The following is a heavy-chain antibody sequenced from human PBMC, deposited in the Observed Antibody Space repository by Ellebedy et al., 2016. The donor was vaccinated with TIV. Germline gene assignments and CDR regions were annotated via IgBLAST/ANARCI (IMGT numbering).Heavy chain of an antibody. CDR3: ATYNMGRLDH. CDR1: GGSISSYY. J-gene: IGHJ4*02. CDR2: IYYSGST. Sequence: MPSETLSLTCTVSGGSISSYYWSWIRQPPGKGLEWIGYIYYSGSTNYNPSLKSRVTISVDTSKNQFSLKLSSVTAADTAVYYCATYNMGRLDHWGQGALVTVSS. V-gene: IGHV4-59*01. D-gene: IGHD1-1*01.